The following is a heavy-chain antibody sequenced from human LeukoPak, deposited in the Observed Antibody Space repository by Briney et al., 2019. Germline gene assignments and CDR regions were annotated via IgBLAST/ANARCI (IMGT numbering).Heavy chain of an antibody. D-gene: IGHD3-9*01. Sequence: SETLSLTCAVSGGSISSSNWWSWVRQPPGKGLEWIGEIYHSGSTNYNPSLKSRVTISVETSKNQFSLKLNSVTAADTAVYYCAREDYDILTGYTTLDYWGQGTLVTVSS. CDR2: IYHSGST. CDR3: AREDYDILTGYTTLDY. V-gene: IGHV4-4*02. J-gene: IGHJ4*02. CDR1: GGSISSSNW.